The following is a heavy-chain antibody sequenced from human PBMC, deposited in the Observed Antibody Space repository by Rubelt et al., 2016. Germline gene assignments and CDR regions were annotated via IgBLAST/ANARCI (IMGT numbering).Heavy chain of an antibody. V-gene: IGHV1-18*04. CDR2: ISAYNGNT. J-gene: IGHJ6*02. CDR3: ARDGDEDIVVPLYYYGMDV. Sequence: YGVSWVRQAPGQGLEWMGWISAYNGNTNYAQKLQGRVTMTTDTSTSTAYMELRSLRSDDTAVYYCARDGDEDIVVPLYYYGMDVWGQGTTVTVSS. D-gene: IGHD2-2*01. CDR1: YG.